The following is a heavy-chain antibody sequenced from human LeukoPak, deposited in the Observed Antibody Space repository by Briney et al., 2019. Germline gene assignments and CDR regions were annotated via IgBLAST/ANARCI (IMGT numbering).Heavy chain of an antibody. CDR1: GFTFDNYA. Sequence: GRSLRLSCAASGFTFDNYAMHWDRQAPGKGREGASGISWNSGRIGYADSVKGRFTISRDNAKNSLYLQMNSLRPEDTAFYYCTKAYGSGSYTSPFDYWGQGTLVTVSS. D-gene: IGHD3-10*01. V-gene: IGHV3-9*01. CDR3: TKAYGSGSYTSPFDY. J-gene: IGHJ4*02. CDR2: ISWNSGRI.